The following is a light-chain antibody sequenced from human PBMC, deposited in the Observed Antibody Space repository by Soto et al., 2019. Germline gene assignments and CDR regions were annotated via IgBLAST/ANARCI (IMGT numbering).Light chain of an antibody. J-gene: IGKJ1*01. V-gene: IGKV1-5*01. CDR2: DAS. CDR3: QQYNSYSWT. CDR1: QSISSW. Sequence: DIQMTQSPSTLSASVGDRVTITCRASQSISSWLAWYQQKPGKAPKLLIYDASSLESGVPSRFSGSGSGTEFTLSISSLQPDAFASYYCQQYNSYSWTFGQGPKVEIK.